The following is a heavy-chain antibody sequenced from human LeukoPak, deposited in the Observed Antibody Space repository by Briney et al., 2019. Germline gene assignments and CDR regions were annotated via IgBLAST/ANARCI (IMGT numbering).Heavy chain of an antibody. CDR1: GYTFNTYY. Sequence: APVKVSCKASGYTFNTYYIHWVRQAPGQGLEWMGLINPGGGDTSYAQNLQGRVTMTRDTSTSTVYLELSNLRSKDTAVYYCARGPRGQRFDYWGQGTLVTVSS. D-gene: IGHD1-1*01. V-gene: IGHV1-46*02. CDR2: INPGGGDT. J-gene: IGHJ4*02. CDR3: ARGPRGQRFDY.